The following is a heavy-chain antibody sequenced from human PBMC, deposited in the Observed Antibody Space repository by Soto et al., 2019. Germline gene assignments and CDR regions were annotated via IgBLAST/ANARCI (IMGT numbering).Heavy chain of an antibody. J-gene: IGHJ5*02. Sequence: ASVKVSCKASGYTFTSYAVHWVRQAPGQRLEWMGWINAGNGNTKYSQKFQGRVTITRDTSASTAYMELSSLRSEDTAVYYCARYYDFWSGYYRVNWFDPWGQGTLVTVSS. D-gene: IGHD3-3*01. CDR1: GYTFTSYA. CDR3: ARYYDFWSGYYRVNWFDP. CDR2: INAGNGNT. V-gene: IGHV1-3*01.